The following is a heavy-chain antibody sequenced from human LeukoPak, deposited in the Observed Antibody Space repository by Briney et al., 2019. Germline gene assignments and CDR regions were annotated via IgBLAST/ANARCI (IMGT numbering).Heavy chain of an antibody. CDR1: GGSFSGYY. CDR3: ARAGGFFSPFGY. V-gene: IGHV4-34*09. D-gene: IGHD3-16*01. CDR2: INHSGST. Sequence: SETLSLTCAVYGGSFSGYYWSWIRQPPGKGLEWIGEINHSGSTYYNPSLKSRVTISVDTSKNQFSLKLSSVTAADTAVYYCARAGGFFSPFGYWGQGTLVTVSS. J-gene: IGHJ4*02.